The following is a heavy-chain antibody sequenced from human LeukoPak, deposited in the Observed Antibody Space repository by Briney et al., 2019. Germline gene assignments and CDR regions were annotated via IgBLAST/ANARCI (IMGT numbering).Heavy chain of an antibody. CDR2: IIPIFGTA. J-gene: IGHJ4*02. CDR1: GGTFSSYA. CDR3: ARGSIRTLRSASGSYTFDY. Sequence: GASVNVSCKASGGTFSSYAISWVRQAPGQGLEWMGGIIPIFGTANYAQKFQGRVTITADESTSTAYMELNSLRSEDTAVYYCARGSIRTLRSASGSYTFDYWGQGTLVTVSS. V-gene: IGHV1-69*13. D-gene: IGHD1-26*01.